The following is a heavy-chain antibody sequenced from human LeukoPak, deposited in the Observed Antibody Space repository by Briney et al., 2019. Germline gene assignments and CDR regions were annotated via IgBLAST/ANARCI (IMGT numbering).Heavy chain of an antibody. Sequence: PSETLSLACTVSGGSIGSYYWNWIRQPSGKGLEWIGYIYYSESTNYNPSLKSRVTISVDTSKNQFSLKLTSVTAADTAMYYCASSLYDTRGYYFDYWGQGTLVTVSS. CDR1: GGSIGSYY. J-gene: IGHJ4*02. CDR3: ASSLYDTRGYYFDY. D-gene: IGHD3-22*01. CDR2: IYYSEST. V-gene: IGHV4-59*08.